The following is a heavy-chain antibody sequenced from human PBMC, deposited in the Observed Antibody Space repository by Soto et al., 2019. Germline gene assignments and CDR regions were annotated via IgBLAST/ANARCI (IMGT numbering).Heavy chain of an antibody. V-gene: IGHV4-59*01. CDR2: IYYSGST. Sequence: SETLSLTCTVSGGSISSYYWSWIRQPPGKGLEWIGYIYYSGSTNYNPSLKGRVTISVDTSKNQFSLKLSSVTAADTAMYYCARITQVERPYHLDYWGQGTLVTVSS. CDR3: ARITQVERPYHLDY. J-gene: IGHJ4*02. D-gene: IGHD1-1*01. CDR1: GGSISSYY.